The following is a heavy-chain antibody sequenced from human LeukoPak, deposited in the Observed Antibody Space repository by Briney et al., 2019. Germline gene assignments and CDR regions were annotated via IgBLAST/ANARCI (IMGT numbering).Heavy chain of an antibody. CDR1: GFTFSSYA. Sequence: PGGSLRLSCAASGFTFSSYAMSWVRQAQGQGPEWVSGISGHSDSTYHADSVKGRFTISRDNSKNTLYLQMNSLRAEDTAVYYCAGYVWGTYRYTNYWGQGTLVTVSS. V-gene: IGHV3-23*01. D-gene: IGHD3-16*02. CDR2: ISGHSDST. CDR3: AGYVWGTYRYTNY. J-gene: IGHJ4*02.